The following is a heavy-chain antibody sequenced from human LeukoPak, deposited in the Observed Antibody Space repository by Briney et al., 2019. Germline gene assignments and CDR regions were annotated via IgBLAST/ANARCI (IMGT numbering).Heavy chain of an antibody. CDR1: GFTFSSYA. J-gene: IGHJ4*02. D-gene: IGHD1-26*01. V-gene: IGHV3-23*01. CDR3: ARDMGYSGSSPIEY. Sequence: GGSLRLSCAASGFTFSSYAMSWVRQAPGKGLEWVSAISGSGGSTYYADSVKSRFTISRDNSKNALYLQMNSLRAEDTAVYYCARDMGYSGSSPIEYWGQGSLVTVSS. CDR2: ISGSGGST.